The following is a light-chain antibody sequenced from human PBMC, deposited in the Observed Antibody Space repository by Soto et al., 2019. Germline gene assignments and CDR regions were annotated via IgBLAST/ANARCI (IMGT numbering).Light chain of an antibody. CDR3: SSFTTYNTRV. Sequence: QSVLTQPASVSGSPGQSIAISCTGTNSDVGAYNFVSRYQQYPGKAPKLIIHEVNNRPSGVSDRFSGSKSGNTASLTISGLQADDEADYYCSSFTTYNTRVFGTGTKLTVL. CDR1: NSDVGAYNF. J-gene: IGLJ1*01. CDR2: EVN. V-gene: IGLV2-14*01.